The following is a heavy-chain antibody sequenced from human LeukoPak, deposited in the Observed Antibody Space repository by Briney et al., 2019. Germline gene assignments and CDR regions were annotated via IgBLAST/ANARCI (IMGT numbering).Heavy chain of an antibody. CDR3: ARQGSLVGATSWDYYFFMDV. D-gene: IGHD1-26*01. CDR2: ISGTGDNT. Sequence: PGGSLRLSCAASEFSVGSNYMTWVRQAPGKGLEWVSSISGTGDNTYFADSVKGRLTLSRDNSNNTVFLQMNSLRAEDTAIYYCARQGSLVGATSWDYYFFMDVWGKGTTVTISS. J-gene: IGHJ6*03. V-gene: IGHV3-23*01. CDR1: EFSVGSNY.